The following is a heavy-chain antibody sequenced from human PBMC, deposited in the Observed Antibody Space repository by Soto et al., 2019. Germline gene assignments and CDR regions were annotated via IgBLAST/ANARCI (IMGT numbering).Heavy chain of an antibody. Sequence: GSLRLSCAASGFTFSSYEMNWVRQAPGKGLEWVSYISSSGSTIYYADSVKGRFTISRDNAKNSLYLQMNGLRAEDTAVYYCLIVVNYPAYWGQGTLVTVSS. CDR2: ISSSGSTI. J-gene: IGHJ4*02. D-gene: IGHD2-15*01. CDR1: GFTFSSYE. CDR3: LIVVNYPAY. V-gene: IGHV3-48*03.